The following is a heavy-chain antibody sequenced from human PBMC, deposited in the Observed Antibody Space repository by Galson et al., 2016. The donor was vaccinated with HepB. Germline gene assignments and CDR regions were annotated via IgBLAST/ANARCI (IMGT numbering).Heavy chain of an antibody. Sequence: SLRLSCAASGFTFSRYWLSWVRQAPGKGLEWVGRIKSKTDGGTTDYAAPVKGRFSISRDDSKNTLYLQMNSLKTEDTAVYYCRYGMDVWGRGTTVTVSS. V-gene: IGHV3-15*01. CDR3: RYGMDV. CDR2: IKSKTDGGTT. CDR1: GFTFSRYW. J-gene: IGHJ6*02.